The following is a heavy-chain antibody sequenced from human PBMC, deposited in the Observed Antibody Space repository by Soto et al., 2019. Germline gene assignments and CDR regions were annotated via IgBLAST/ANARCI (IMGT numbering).Heavy chain of an antibody. CDR1: GFTFSNAW. V-gene: IGHV3-15*01. CDR3: TTVEVAGIPYYYYYGMDV. J-gene: IGHJ6*02. D-gene: IGHD6-19*01. Sequence: GGSLRLSCAASGFTFSNAWMSWVRQAPGKGLEWVGHIKSKTDGGTTDYAAPVKGRFTISRDDSKNTLYLQMNSLKTEDTAVYYCTTVEVAGIPYYYYYGMDVWGQGTTVTVSS. CDR2: IKSKTDGGTT.